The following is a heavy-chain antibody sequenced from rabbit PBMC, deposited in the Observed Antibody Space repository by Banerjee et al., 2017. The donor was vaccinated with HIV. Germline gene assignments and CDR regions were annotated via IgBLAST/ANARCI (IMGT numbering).Heavy chain of an antibody. D-gene: IGHD6-1*01. J-gene: IGHJ6*01. V-gene: IGHV1S40*01. Sequence: QSLEESGGDLVQPEGSLTLTCTASGFSFSSSYYVCWVRQAPGKGLEWIACIYAGSTGNTYYATWAKGRFTISKTSSTTVTLQMTSLTAADTATYFCARRVGAGGAGYDYATYGMDLWGPGTLVTVS. CDR1: GFSFSSSYY. CDR2: IYAGSTGNT. CDR3: ARRVGAGGAGYDYATYGMDL.